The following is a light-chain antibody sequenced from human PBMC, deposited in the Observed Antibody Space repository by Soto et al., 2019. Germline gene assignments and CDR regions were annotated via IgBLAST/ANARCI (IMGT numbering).Light chain of an antibody. V-gene: IGLV2-14*01. J-gene: IGLJ1*01. Sequence: QSALTQPASVSGSPGQSITISCTGTSSDVGGYNYVSWYQQHPGKAPKLMIYEVSNRPSGVSNRSSGSKSGNTASLTISGLQAEEEADYYCSSYTSSTFYVFGTGTKVTVL. CDR1: SSDVGGYNY. CDR3: SSYTSSTFYV. CDR2: EVS.